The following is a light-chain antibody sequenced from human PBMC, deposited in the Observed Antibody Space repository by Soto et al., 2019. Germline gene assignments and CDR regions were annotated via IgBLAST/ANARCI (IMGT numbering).Light chain of an antibody. V-gene: IGLV2-23*01. CDR1: SSDVGNYNL. CDR2: EGT. J-gene: IGLJ2*01. Sequence: QSALTQPASVSGSPGQSITISCTGTSSDVGNYNLVSWYQQHPGKAPELIIYEGTRRPSGVSNRFSGSKSGNTASLTISGLQAEDEADYYCCSYAGSSTLVVFGGGTKVTVL. CDR3: CSYAGSSTLVV.